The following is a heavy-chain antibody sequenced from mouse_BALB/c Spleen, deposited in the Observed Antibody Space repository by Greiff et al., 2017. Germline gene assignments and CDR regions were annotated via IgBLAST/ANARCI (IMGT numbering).Heavy chain of an antibody. J-gene: IGHJ4*01. CDR1: GYTFTSYT. CDR3: APGVRRGGYAMDY. V-gene: IGHV1-4*01. Sequence: VQLQQSGAELARPGASVKMSCKASGYTFTSYTMHWVKQRPGQGLEWIGYINPSSGYTNYNQKFKDKATLTADKSSSTAYMQLSSLTSEDSAVYYCAPGVRRGGYAMDYWGQGTSVTVSS. CDR2: INPSSGYT. D-gene: IGHD2-14*01.